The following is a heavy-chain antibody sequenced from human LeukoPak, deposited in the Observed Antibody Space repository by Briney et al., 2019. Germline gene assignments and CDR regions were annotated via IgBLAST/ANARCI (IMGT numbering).Heavy chain of an antibody. Sequence: SETLSLTCRVSGDSINNYYWTWIRQPPGKGLEWIGYVFFNGSTNYNPSLRSRVTMSLDTSKNQFSLKLSSVTAADTAVYYCARGGMGIAFDYWGQGTLVTVSS. CDR3: ARGGMGIAFDY. D-gene: IGHD2-2*03. CDR1: GDSINNYY. V-gene: IGHV4-59*12. J-gene: IGHJ4*02. CDR2: VFFNGST.